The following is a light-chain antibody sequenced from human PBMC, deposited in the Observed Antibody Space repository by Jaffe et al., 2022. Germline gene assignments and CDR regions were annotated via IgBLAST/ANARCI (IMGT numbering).Light chain of an antibody. Sequence: QSALTQPASVSGSPGQSITISCTGTSSDVGGYNYVSWYQQHPGKVPSLMIYDVSNRPSGVSNRFSGSKSGNTASLTISGLQAEDEADYYCSSYTSSSTWVFGGGTKLTVL. CDR2: DVS. J-gene: IGLJ2*01. CDR1: SSDVGGYNY. V-gene: IGLV2-14*03. CDR3: SSYTSSSTWV.